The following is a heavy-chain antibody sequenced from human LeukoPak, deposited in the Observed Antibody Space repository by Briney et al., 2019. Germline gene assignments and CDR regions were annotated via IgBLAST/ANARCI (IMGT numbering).Heavy chain of an antibody. D-gene: IGHD3-22*01. CDR3: ARGGYYYDSSGYYLDY. J-gene: IGHJ4*02. Sequence: GGSLRLSCAASGFTFSDYYMTWIRQAPGKGLEWVSYISSSGSTIYYADSVKGRFTISRDNAKNSLYLQMNSLRAEDTAVYYCARGGYYYDSSGYYLDYWGQGTLVTVSS. CDR1: GFTFSDYY. CDR2: ISSSGSTI. V-gene: IGHV3-11*01.